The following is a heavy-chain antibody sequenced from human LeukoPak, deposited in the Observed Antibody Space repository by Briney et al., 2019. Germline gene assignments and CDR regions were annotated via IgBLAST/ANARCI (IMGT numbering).Heavy chain of an antibody. V-gene: IGHV3-33*01. D-gene: IGHD5-12*01. J-gene: IGHJ4*02. CDR3: ARDRFQVARFYFDD. CDR2: IWYDGSNK. Sequence: GGSLRLSCAASGFTFSSYGMHWVRQAPGKGLEWVAVIWYDGSNKYYADSVKGRFTISRDNSKNTLYLQMNSLRAEDTAVYYCARDRFQVARFYFDDWGQGTLVTVSS. CDR1: GFTFSSYG.